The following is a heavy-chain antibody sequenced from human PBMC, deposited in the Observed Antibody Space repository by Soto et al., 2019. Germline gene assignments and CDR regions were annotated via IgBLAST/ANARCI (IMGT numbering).Heavy chain of an antibody. CDR3: AREVSSFGSNHFDS. D-gene: IGHD3-10*01. CDR2: IYYTGTT. Sequence: KPSETLSLTCSFSCTSIIGYYWTWIRQPPGKGLEWIGYIYYTGTTKYNPSLKSRVTISVDTSKNQFSLRLNSVTAADTAVYYCAREVSSFGSNHFDSWGQGALVTVSS. V-gene: IGHV4-59*01. CDR1: CTSIIGYY. J-gene: IGHJ4*02.